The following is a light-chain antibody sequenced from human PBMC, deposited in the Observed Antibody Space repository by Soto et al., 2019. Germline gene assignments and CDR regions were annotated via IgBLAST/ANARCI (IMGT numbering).Light chain of an antibody. J-gene: IGKJ1*01. CDR1: QSVSTN. Sequence: EIVMTQSPVTLSVSPGERATLSCRASQSVSTNLAWYQQEPGQAPRLLIYGASTRAAGIPARFRGSGSGTEFTLTISSLQSEDFALYYCQQYYNWPRTFGQGTKVEIE. V-gene: IGKV3-15*01. CDR3: QQYYNWPRT. CDR2: GAS.